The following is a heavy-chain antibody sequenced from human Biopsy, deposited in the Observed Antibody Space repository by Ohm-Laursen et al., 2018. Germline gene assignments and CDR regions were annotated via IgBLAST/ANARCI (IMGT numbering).Heavy chain of an antibody. CDR2: INHRGST. CDR3: ARAVDYYDPYYYYGLDV. Sequence: SDTLSLTCEVYGKTFGDYYWSWIRQPPGKGLEWIGEINHRGSTNYNPSLKSRVTISVDTSKNQFSLKLRSVTAADTAVYYCARAVDYYDPYYYYGLDVWGQGTTVTVSS. J-gene: IGHJ6*02. V-gene: IGHV4-34*01. D-gene: IGHD3-16*01. CDR1: GKTFGDYY.